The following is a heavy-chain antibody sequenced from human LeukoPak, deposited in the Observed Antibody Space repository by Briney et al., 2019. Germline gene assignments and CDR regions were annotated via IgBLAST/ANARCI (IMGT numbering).Heavy chain of an antibody. J-gene: IGHJ6*02. Sequence: GGSLRLSYAASGFAFSSHWMNWVRQAPGKGLEWVANINREGNDKNYVDSVKGRFIISRDNAKNSLYLQMNSLRVEDTTVYYCARDGVPGGRDVWGQGTTVTVS. V-gene: IGHV3-7*01. CDR2: INREGNDK. CDR3: ARDGVPGGRDV. D-gene: IGHD3-16*01. CDR1: GFAFSSHW.